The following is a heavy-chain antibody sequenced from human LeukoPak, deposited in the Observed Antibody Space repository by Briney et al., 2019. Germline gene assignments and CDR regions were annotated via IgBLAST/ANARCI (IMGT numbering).Heavy chain of an antibody. J-gene: IGHJ4*02. Sequence: SGGSLRLSCAASGFTFGTYAMSWVRQAPGKGLEWVSAISGDGGSTFYADSVKGRFTISRDNSKNTLLLQMNSLRAEDTAVYYCASSYSSSWPELDYWGQGTLVTVSS. CDR2: ISGDGGST. D-gene: IGHD6-13*01. V-gene: IGHV3-23*01. CDR1: GFTFGTYA. CDR3: ASSYSSSWPELDY.